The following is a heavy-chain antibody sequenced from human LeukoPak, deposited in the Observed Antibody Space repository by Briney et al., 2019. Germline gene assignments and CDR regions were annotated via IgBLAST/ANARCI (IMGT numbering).Heavy chain of an antibody. J-gene: IGHJ4*02. CDR1: GFTFSSYG. CDR3: AKVGRGYSGYGAFDY. CDR2: IWYDGSNK. V-gene: IGHV3-33*06. D-gene: IGHD5-12*01. Sequence: PGGSLRLSCAASGFTFSSYGMHWVRQAPGKGLEWVAVIWYDGSNKYYADSVKGRFTISRDNSKNTLYLQMNSLRAEDTAVYYCAKVGRGYSGYGAFDYWGQGTLVTVSS.